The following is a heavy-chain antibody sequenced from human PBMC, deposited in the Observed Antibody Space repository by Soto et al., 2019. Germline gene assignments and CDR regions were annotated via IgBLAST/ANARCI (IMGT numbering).Heavy chain of an antibody. V-gene: IGHV4-59*08. CDR1: GGSISSYY. CDR3: ARNGVGATTRANYYYYGMDV. CDR2: IYYSGST. Sequence: QVQLQESGPGLVKPSETLTLTCTVSGGSISSYYWSWIRQPPGQGLEWIGYIYYSGSTNYNPSLKSRVTISVDTSKNQFSLKLSSVTAADTAVYYCARNGVGATTRANYYYYGMDVWGQGTTVTVSS. D-gene: IGHD1-26*01. J-gene: IGHJ6*02.